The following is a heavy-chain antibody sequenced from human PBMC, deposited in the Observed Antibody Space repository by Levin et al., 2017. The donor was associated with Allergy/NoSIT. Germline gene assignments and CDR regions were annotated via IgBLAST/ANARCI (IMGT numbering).Heavy chain of an antibody. J-gene: IGHJ3*02. Sequence: PGESLKISCAASGFTFNNYGMHWVRQAPGKGLEWVAVVFYDGSNKHYADSVKGRFTISRDNSKNTLYLQMNSLRAEDTAVDYCARGGNYYGSGSDDAFDIWGQGTMVTVSS. CDR1: GFTFNNYG. CDR3: ARGGNYYGSGSDDAFDI. V-gene: IGHV3-33*01. CDR2: VFYDGSNK. D-gene: IGHD3-10*01.